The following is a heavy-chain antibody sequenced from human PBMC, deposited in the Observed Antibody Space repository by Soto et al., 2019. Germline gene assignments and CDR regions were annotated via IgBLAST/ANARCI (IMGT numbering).Heavy chain of an antibody. CDR3: TTYTGTYRDY. D-gene: IGHD1-26*01. CDR1: GFTFSGSA. CDR2: IRNKANSYAT. J-gene: IGHJ4*02. V-gene: IGHV3-73*01. Sequence: GGSLRLSCAASGFTFSGSALHWVRQASGKGLEWVGRIRNKANSYATAYAASVKGRFTISRDDSKDTAFLQMNSLKTEDTAVYYCTTYTGTYRDYWGLGTLVTVSS.